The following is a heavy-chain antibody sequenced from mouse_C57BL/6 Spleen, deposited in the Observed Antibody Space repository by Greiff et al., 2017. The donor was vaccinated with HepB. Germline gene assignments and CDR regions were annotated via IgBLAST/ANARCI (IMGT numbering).Heavy chain of an antibody. V-gene: IGHV1-26*01. CDR3: ARDGNDYYGSSYPDYYAMDY. J-gene: IGHJ4*01. D-gene: IGHD1-1*01. CDR1: GYTFTDYY. Sequence: EVQLQQSGPELVKPGASVKISCKASGYTFTDYYMNWVKQSHGKSLEWIGDINPNNGGTSYNQKFKGKATLTVDKSSSTAYLELRSLTSEDSAVYYCARDGNDYYGSSYPDYYAMDYWGQGTSVTVSS. CDR2: INPNNGGT.